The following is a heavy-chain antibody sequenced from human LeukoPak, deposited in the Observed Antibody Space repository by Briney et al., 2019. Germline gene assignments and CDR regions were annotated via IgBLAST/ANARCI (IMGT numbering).Heavy chain of an antibody. CDR3: TTRRQDGW. V-gene: IGHV3-15*01. D-gene: IGHD2-15*01. J-gene: IGHJ4*02. CDR2: IKSKSDGGTI. Sequence: SGGSLRLSCVGSGFTFSDAWMSWVRQAPGKGLEWVGRIKSKSDGGTIDYAAPVKGRVTTSRDDSRNTLYLQMNSLKTEDTAVYYCTTRRQDGWWGQGTLVTVS. CDR1: GFTFSDAW.